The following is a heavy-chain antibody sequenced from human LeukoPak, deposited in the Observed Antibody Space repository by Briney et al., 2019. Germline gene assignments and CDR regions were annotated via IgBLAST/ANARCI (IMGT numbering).Heavy chain of an antibody. CDR1: GGSISSGDYS. J-gene: IGHJ3*02. CDR3: ARSRDCGAFRFGGVFDM. Sequence: SQTLSLTCAVSGGSISSGDYSWSWIRQPPGKGLEWIGYIYHSGSTYYNSSLNSRVTMSVDRSKNQFSLQLRSVTAADTAMYFCARSRDCGAFRFGGVFDMGGQGKRVPVPS. D-gene: IGHD2-8*02. V-gene: IGHV4-30-2*01. CDR2: IYHSGST.